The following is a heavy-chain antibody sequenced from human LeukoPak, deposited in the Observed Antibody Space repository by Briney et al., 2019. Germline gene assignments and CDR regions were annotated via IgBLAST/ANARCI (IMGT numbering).Heavy chain of an antibody. CDR3: ARERDHGYSYGLVLDS. V-gene: IGHV4-4*07. CDR1: GVSMNTYY. CDR2: MYHSGTT. D-gene: IGHD5-18*01. J-gene: IGHJ4*02. Sequence: SETLSLTCTVSGVSMNTYYWTWLRQPAGKRLEWLGRMYHSGTTNYNSPLYNPSLISRVTMSVDGAKNQFSLRLKSVTTADTAIYFCARERDHGYSYGLVLDSWGQGSLVTVSS.